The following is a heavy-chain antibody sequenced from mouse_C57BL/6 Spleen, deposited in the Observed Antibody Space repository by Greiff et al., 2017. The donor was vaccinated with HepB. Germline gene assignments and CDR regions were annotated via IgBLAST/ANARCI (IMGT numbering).Heavy chain of an antibody. Sequence: VKLQQPGTELVKPGASVKLSCKASGYTFTSYWMHWVKQRPGQGLEWIGNINPSNGGTKYNEKFKSKATLTVDKSSSTAYMQLSSLTSEDSAVYYCARGEGDYDGYYEDFDYWGQGTTLTVSS. CDR1: GYTFTSYW. J-gene: IGHJ2*01. CDR3: ARGEGDYDGYYEDFDY. V-gene: IGHV1-53*01. D-gene: IGHD2-3*01. CDR2: INPSNGGT.